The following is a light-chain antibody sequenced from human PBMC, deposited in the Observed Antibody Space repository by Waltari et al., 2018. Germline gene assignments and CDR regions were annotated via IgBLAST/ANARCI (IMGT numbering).Light chain of an antibody. CDR2: KDT. Sequence: SYEVKQPPSVSVSPGQMARITCSGEALPKKYAFWYQQKPGQFPVLLIHKDTERPSGVPGRFSGSTSGTTVTLTITGVQAEDEADYYCLSSDISGTYWVFGGGTKLTVL. J-gene: IGLJ3*02. V-gene: IGLV3-16*01. CDR3: LSSDISGTYWV. CDR1: ALPKKY.